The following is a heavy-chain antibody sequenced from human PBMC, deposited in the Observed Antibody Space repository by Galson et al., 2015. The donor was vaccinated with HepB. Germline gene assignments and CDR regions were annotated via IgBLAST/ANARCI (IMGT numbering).Heavy chain of an antibody. CDR3: AREEKRNGYYMDV. J-gene: IGHJ6*03. CDR1: GGSISSSSYY. D-gene: IGHD2-8*01. Sequence: QVQLQESGPGLVKPSETLSLTCTVSGGSISSSSYYWGWIRQPPGKGLEWIGSIYYSGSTYYNPSLKSRVTISVDTSKNQFSLKLSSVTAAGTAVYYCAREEKRNGYYMDVWGKGTTVTVSS. V-gene: IGHV4-39*02. CDR2: IYYSGST.